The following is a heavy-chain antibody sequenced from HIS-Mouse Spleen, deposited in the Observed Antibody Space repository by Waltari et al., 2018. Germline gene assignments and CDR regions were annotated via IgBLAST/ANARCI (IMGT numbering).Heavy chain of an antibody. CDR1: GGPIRSSSYY. D-gene: IGHD6-13*01. J-gene: IGHJ2*01. CDR2: IYYSGST. V-gene: IGHV4-39*07. CDR3: AREIPYSSSWYDWYFDL. Sequence: QLQLQESGPGLVKPSETLSLTCTVPGGPIRSSSYYLGWIRQPPGKGLEWIGSIYYSGSTYYNPSLKSRVTISVDTSKNQFSLKLSSVTAADTAVYYCAREIPYSSSWYDWYFDLWGRGTLVTVSS.